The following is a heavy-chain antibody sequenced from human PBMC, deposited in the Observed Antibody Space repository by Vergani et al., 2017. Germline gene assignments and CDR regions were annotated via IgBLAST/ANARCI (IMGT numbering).Heavy chain of an antibody. Sequence: QVQLVQSGAEVKKPGASVKVSCKASGYTFTGYYMHWVRQAPGQGLEWMGWINPNSGGTNYAQKFQGRVTMTRDTSINTVYMELTKLRSDDTAMYFCARDGVSGGALDIWGRGTLVTVSS. CDR2: INPNSGGT. CDR3: ARDGVSGGALDI. CDR1: GYTFTGYY. D-gene: IGHD3-16*01. V-gene: IGHV1-2*02. J-gene: IGHJ3*02.